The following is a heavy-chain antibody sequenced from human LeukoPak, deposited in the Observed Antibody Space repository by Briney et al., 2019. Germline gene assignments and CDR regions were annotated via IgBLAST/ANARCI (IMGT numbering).Heavy chain of an antibody. V-gene: IGHV2-70*11. CDR3: ARIRGSRYYFDY. J-gene: IGHJ4*02. Sequence: SGPTLVNPTQTLTLTCTFSGLSLTTSGMCVSWIRQPPGEALEWLARIDWDGDKYYNTSLKTRLTISKDTSKNQVVLTMTNMDPVDTATYYCARIRGSRYYFDYWGQGTLVTVSS. CDR2: IDWDGDK. D-gene: IGHD6-13*01. CDR1: GLSLTTSGMC.